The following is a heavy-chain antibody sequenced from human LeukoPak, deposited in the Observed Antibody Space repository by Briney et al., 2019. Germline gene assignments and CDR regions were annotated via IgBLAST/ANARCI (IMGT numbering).Heavy chain of an antibody. CDR3: AHCDYDTLTGDAFDI. CDR2: IYWSDDK. CDR1: GFSLSTSGVG. Sequence: SGPTLVNPTQTLTLTCTFSGFSLSTSGVGVGWIRQPPGKALEWLALIYWSDDKRYSPSLKSRLTITKDTSKNQVVLTMTNMDPVDTATYYCAHCDYDTLTGDAFDIWGQGTMVTVSS. D-gene: IGHD3-9*01. V-gene: IGHV2-5*01. J-gene: IGHJ3*02.